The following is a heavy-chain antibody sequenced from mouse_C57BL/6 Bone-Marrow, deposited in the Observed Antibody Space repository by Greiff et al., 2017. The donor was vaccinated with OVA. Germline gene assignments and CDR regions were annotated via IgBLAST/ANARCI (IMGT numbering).Heavy chain of an antibody. CDR1: GYTFTDYE. CDR2: IDPETGGT. D-gene: IGHD1-1*01. Sequence: VQLVESGAELVRPGASVTLSCKASGYTFTDYEMHWVKQTPVHGLEWVGAIDPETGGTAYNQKFKGKAILTADKSSSTAYMELRSLTSEDSAVYYCTRSPYYYGSSYVRFDYWGQGTTLTVSS. CDR3: TRSPYYYGSSYVRFDY. J-gene: IGHJ2*01. V-gene: IGHV1-15*01.